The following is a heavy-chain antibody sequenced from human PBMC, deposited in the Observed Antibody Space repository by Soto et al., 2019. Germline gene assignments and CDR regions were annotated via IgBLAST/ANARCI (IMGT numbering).Heavy chain of an antibody. J-gene: IGHJ6*02. D-gene: IGHD3-10*01. V-gene: IGHV4-34*01. Sequence: ASETLSLTCGVYGGSIRGYYWSWIRQSPGKGLEWIGDINDNGGTNYNPSLKSRVTTSLDTSKKQASLMASSVTAADTAVYYCARGRYSYETIYYKFYYSALDVWGQGTTVTVSS. CDR3: ARGRYSYETIYYKFYYSALDV. CDR2: INDNGGT. CDR1: GGSIRGYY.